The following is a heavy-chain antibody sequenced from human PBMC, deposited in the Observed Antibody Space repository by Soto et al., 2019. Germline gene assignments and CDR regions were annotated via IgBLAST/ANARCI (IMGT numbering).Heavy chain of an antibody. Sequence: QVQLVQSGAEGKKPGASVKVSCKASGYTFTPYTVHWVRQAPGQRLEWMGWINAVDGNTEYSQKFQGRVTFTWDTSASTAYMEVTSLNSEDMAVYYCAGQTVVGIVGADWGQGTLVPVSS. D-gene: IGHD6-19*01. J-gene: IGHJ4*02. CDR2: INAVDGNT. CDR3: AGQTVVGIVGAD. CDR1: GYTFTPYT. V-gene: IGHV1-3*01.